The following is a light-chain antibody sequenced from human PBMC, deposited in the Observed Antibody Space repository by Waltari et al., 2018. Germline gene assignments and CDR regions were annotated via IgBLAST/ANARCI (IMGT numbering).Light chain of an antibody. V-gene: IGLV2-11*01. Sequence: QSALTHPPSACGSPGQSVPLSCTGNTRDFGGIHHVPWYQPLPGKAPKLMISDVSKRPSGVPDRFSGSKSGNTASLTISGLQAEDEADYYCCSYAGSYTFALFGGGTKLTVL. CDR3: CSYAGSYTFAL. J-gene: IGLJ2*01. CDR1: TRDFGGIHH. CDR2: DVS.